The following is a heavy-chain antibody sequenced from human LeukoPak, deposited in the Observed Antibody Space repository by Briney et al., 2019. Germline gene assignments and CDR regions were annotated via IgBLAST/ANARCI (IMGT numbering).Heavy chain of an antibody. Sequence: GGSLRLSCAASGFTFSSYAMSWVRQAPGKGLEWVSAISGSGGSTYYADSVKGRFTISRDNSKNTLYLQMNSLRAEDTAVYYCARDGGNPNGRDYYYMDVWGKGTTVNVSS. V-gene: IGHV3-23*01. CDR3: ARDGGNPNGRDYYYMDV. CDR1: GFTFSSYA. J-gene: IGHJ6*03. CDR2: ISGSGGST. D-gene: IGHD1-14*01.